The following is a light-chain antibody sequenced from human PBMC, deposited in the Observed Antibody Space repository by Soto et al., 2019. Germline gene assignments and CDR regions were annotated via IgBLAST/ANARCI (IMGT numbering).Light chain of an antibody. J-gene: IGLJ1*01. CDR3: SSYTSSSTLYV. CDR2: DVS. V-gene: IGLV2-14*01. CDR1: SSDVGGYNY. Sequence: QSALTQPASVSVSPGQSITISCTGTSSDVGGYNYVSWYQQHPGKAPKLMIYDVSNRPSGVSNRFSGSKSGNTASLTIPGLQAEDEADYYCSSYTSSSTLYVFGTGTKVTVL.